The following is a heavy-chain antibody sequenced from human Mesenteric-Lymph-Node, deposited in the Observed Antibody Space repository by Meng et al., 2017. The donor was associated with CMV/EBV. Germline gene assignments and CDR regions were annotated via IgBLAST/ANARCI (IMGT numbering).Heavy chain of an antibody. CDR2: IRQDGSDK. D-gene: IGHD6-6*01. Sequence: GESLKISCAASGFTFSAYWMSWVRQAPGYGLEWVANIRQDGSDKYYVDSVRGRFTISRDNAQNSLYLQMNSLRAEDTAVYYCARGMGLLGSSSIYGKYYYYYGMDVWGQGTTVTVSS. V-gene: IGHV3-7*04. J-gene: IGHJ6*02. CDR1: GFTFSAYW. CDR3: ARGMGLLGSSSIYGKYYYYYGMDV.